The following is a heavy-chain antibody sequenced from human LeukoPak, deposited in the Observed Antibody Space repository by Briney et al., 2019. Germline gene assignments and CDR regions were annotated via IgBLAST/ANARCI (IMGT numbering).Heavy chain of an antibody. Sequence: SETLSLTCTLPGVSINSHYWCWICQPPGEGLEWIVFIYDSGSANYKSSLKSRVTMTVDTSKNYFSLKLNCVTAADTGVYYCARVLQDYYHMDVWGKGTTVTVSS. D-gene: IGHD3-3*01. CDR1: GVSINSHY. CDR2: IYDSGSA. CDR3: ARVLQDYYHMDV. J-gene: IGHJ6*03. V-gene: IGHV4-59*11.